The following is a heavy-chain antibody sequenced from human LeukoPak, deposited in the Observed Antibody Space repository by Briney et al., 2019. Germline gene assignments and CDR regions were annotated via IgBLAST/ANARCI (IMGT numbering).Heavy chain of an antibody. CDR2: ISGSGGST. CDR3: TTDGGSLVVFYDYYYMDV. D-gene: IGHD3-22*01. J-gene: IGHJ6*03. V-gene: IGHV3-23*01. Sequence: GGSLRLSCAASGFTFSSYSMNWVRQAPGKGLEWVSAISGSGGSTYYADSVKGRFTISRDNSKNTLYLQMNSLKTEDTAVYYCTTDGGSLVVFYDYYYMDVWGKGTTVTISS. CDR1: GFTFSSYS.